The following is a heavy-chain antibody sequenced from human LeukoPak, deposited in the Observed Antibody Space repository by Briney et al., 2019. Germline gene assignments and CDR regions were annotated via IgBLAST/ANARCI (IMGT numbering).Heavy chain of an antibody. CDR1: GSSISNYY. CDR2: IYSSGST. V-gene: IGHV4-4*07. D-gene: IGHD6-19*01. J-gene: IGHJ4*02. Sequence: SETLSLTCIVSGSSISNYYWSWIRQPAGKGLEWIGRIYSSGSTNYNPSLKSRVTMSLDTSKNQFSLKLSSVTAADTAVYYCARGLGGWLRLFDYWGQGTLVTVSS. CDR3: ARGLGGWLRLFDY.